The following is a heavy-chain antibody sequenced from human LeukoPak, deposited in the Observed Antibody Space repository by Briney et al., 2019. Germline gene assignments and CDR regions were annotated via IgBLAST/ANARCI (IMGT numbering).Heavy chain of an antibody. V-gene: IGHV5-51*01. CDR3: ARSSYCSGGSCYSDY. J-gene: IGHJ4*02. D-gene: IGHD2-15*01. CDR1: GHIFASYW. CDR2: IYPGDSDT. Sequence: GESLQISCQGSGHIFASYWIAWVRQLPGKGLEWMGIIYPGDSDTRYSPSFQGQVTISADKSISTAYLQWSSLKASDTAMYYCARSSYCSGGSCYSDYWGQGTLVTVSS.